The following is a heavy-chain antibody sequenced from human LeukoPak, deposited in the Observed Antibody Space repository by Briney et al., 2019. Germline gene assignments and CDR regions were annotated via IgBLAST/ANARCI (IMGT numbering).Heavy chain of an antibody. Sequence: ASVKVSCKASGYTFTSYAMNWVRQAPGQGLEWMGWINTNTGNPTYAQGFTGRFVFSLDTSVSTAYLRISSLKAEDTAVYYCAITKSPAVFGAFDIWGQGTMVTVSS. CDR2: INTNTGNP. CDR3: AITKSPAVFGAFDI. D-gene: IGHD3-10*02. J-gene: IGHJ3*02. V-gene: IGHV7-4-1*02. CDR1: GYTFTSYA.